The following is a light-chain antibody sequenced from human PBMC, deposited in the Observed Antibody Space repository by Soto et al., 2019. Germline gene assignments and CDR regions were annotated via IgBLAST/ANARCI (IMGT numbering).Light chain of an antibody. J-gene: IGKJ4*01. CDR3: QQYGSSPPLT. V-gene: IGKV3-20*01. CDR2: GAS. CDR1: QSVTSNY. Sequence: EIVLTQFPGTLSLSPGERATLSCRASQSVTSNYLAWYQQKPGQAPRLLIYGASSRATGIPDRFSGSGSGTDFTLSISRLEPEDLAVYYCQQYGSSPPLTFGGGTKVEIK.